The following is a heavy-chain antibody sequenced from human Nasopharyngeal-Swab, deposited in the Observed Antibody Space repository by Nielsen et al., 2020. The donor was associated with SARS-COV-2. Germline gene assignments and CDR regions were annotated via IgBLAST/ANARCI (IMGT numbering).Heavy chain of an antibody. CDR3: ARDSDIPYSGYGMVV. Sequence: GGSLRLSCAGSGFTSSTYWMSWVPQAPGKGLEWVANIKQDGSEKYYVDSVKGRFTVSRDNAKSALFLQMNSLRAEVTAVYYCARDSDIPYSGYGMVVWGQGTTVTVSS. J-gene: IGHJ6*02. D-gene: IGHD6-13*01. CDR1: GFTSSTYW. CDR2: IKQDGSEK. V-gene: IGHV3-7*01.